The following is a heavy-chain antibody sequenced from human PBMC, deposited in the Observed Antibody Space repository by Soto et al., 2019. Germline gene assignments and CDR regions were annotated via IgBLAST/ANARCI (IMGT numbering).Heavy chain of an antibody. V-gene: IGHV1-69*01. CDR2: IIPMYGTT. CDR3: ARASRGFDHYYCYYGMDV. Sequence: QVQLVQSGAEVKKPGSSVKVSCKASGGTFNSYGFSWVRQAPGQGLEWMGGIIPMYGTTNYAQNFQGRVTINADESTSTAYMELSGLRSDDTAVYYCARASRGFDHYYCYYGMDVWGQGTTVTVSS. CDR1: GGTFNSYG. J-gene: IGHJ6*02.